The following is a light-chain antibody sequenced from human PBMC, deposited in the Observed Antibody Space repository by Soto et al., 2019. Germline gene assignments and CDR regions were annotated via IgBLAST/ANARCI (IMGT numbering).Light chain of an antibody. CDR3: QQYNIWPWT. J-gene: IGKJ1*01. V-gene: IGKV3-15*01. CDR1: QNISYT. CDR2: GAS. Sequence: EIVMTQSPATLSVSPGERATLSCRASQNISYTLAWYQQKPGQAPRLLIYGASKRATGFPARFSGSGSGTDFTLTISSLQSEDFAVYYCQQYNIWPWTFGQGTKVDI.